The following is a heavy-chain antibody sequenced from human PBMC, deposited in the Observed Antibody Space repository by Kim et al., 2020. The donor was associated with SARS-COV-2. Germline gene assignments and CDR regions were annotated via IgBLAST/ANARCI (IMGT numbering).Heavy chain of an antibody. CDR3: ARGGWYGQPFDY. V-gene: IGHV4-34*01. D-gene: IGHD2-15*01. Sequence: IYNPSHKRRVTISVDTSKNQFSLKLSSVTAADPAVYYCARGGWYGQPFDYWGQGTLVTVSS. J-gene: IGHJ4*02.